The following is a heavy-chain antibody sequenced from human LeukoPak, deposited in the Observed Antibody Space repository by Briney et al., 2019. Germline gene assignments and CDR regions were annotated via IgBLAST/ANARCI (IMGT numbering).Heavy chain of an antibody. V-gene: IGHV4-61*09. CDR3: ARYYDRNSYYSGD. CDR2: IYTSGST. J-gene: IGHJ4*02. D-gene: IGHD3-22*01. CDR1: GGPISSDYYY. Sequence: SETLSLTCTVSGGPISSDYYYWTWIRQPAGRGLEWIGHIYTSGSTNYNPSLKSRVTISADTSKNHFSLKLSSVTAADTAVYYCARYYDRNSYYSGDWGQGTLVTVSS.